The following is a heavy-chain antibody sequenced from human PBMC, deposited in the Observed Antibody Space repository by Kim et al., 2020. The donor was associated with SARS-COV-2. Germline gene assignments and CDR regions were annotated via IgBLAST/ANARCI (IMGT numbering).Heavy chain of an antibody. V-gene: IGHV4-34*01. J-gene: IGHJ4*02. CDR3: ASFYDSSGYYY. Sequence: NCNPSRKSRTTISVDTSKNQFSLKLSSVTAADTAVYYCASFYDSSGYYYWGQGTLVTVSS. D-gene: IGHD3-22*01.